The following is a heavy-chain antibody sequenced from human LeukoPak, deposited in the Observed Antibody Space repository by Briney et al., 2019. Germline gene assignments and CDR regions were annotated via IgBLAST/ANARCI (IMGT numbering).Heavy chain of an antibody. CDR3: ATLDIVATTLGY. D-gene: IGHD5-12*01. V-gene: IGHV1-18*01. J-gene: IGHJ4*02. Sequence: ASVKVSCKASGYIFTSYGFSWVRQAPGQGLEWMGWISAYNGNTNYVPKLQGRVTMTTDTSTSTAYMELRSPRSDDTAVYYCATLDIVATTLGYWGQGTLVTVSS. CDR2: ISAYNGNT. CDR1: GYIFTSYG.